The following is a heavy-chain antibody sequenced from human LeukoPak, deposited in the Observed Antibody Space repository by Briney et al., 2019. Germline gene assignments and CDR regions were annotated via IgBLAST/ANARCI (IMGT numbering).Heavy chain of an antibody. Sequence: SETLSLTCTVSGGSISSYYWSWIRQPPGKGLEWIGYIYYSGSTNYNPSLKSRVTISVDTSKNQFSLKLSSVTAADTAVYYCARGCRGGDCYLGWYFDLWGRGTLVTVSS. CDR1: GGSISSYY. V-gene: IGHV4-59*01. D-gene: IGHD2-21*02. J-gene: IGHJ2*01. CDR3: ARGCRGGDCYLGWYFDL. CDR2: IYYSGST.